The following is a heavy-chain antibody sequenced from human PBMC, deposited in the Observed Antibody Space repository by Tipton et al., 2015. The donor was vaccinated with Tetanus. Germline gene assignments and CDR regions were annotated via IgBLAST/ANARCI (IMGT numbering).Heavy chain of an antibody. Sequence: GSLRLSCAASGFTFSTYSMNWVRQAPGTGLEWVSGISSSGGHTYYADSVKGRFTISRDDSKNTLFLKMNSLRAEDTAVYYCAKETTGYSGYILDSFDVWGHGTMLTVSS. J-gene: IGHJ3*01. CDR3: AKETTGYSGYILDSFDV. V-gene: IGHV3-23*01. CDR2: ISSSGGHT. D-gene: IGHD5-12*01. CDR1: GFTFSTYS.